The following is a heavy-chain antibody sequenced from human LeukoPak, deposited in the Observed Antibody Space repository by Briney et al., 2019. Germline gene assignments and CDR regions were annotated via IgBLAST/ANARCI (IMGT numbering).Heavy chain of an antibody. CDR1: RGSISSLY. D-gene: IGHD5-18*01. Sequence: PSETLSLTCTVSRGSISSLYWSWIRQPPGKGLEWIGNIYYTGSTNYNPSLKSRVTISVDTSKNQFSLKLSSVTAADTAVCYCARGRGYSYGSPLDYWGQGSLVTVSS. V-gene: IGHV4-59*11. J-gene: IGHJ4*02. CDR2: IYYTGST. CDR3: ARGRGYSYGSPLDY.